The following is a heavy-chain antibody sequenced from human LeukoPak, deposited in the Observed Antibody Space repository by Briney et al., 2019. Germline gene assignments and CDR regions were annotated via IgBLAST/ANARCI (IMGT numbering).Heavy chain of an antibody. CDR3: AGRIVGATIIDY. CDR2: IIPILGIA. CDR1: GYTFTSYD. J-gene: IGHJ4*02. D-gene: IGHD1-26*01. Sequence: ASVKVSCKASGYTFTSYDINWVRQAPGQGLEWMGRIIPILGIANYAQKFQGRVTITADKSTSTAYMELSSLRSEDTAVYYCAGRIVGATIIDYWGQGTLVTVSS. V-gene: IGHV1-69*04.